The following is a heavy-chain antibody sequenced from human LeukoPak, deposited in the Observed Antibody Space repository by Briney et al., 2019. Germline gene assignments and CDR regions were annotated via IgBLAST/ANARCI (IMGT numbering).Heavy chain of an antibody. J-gene: IGHJ6*03. CDR3: ARSYCSGGSCYSQSYYYYYYYMDV. CDR1: GGTFSSYA. CDR2: IIPIFGTA. V-gene: IGHV1-69*05. D-gene: IGHD2-15*01. Sequence: SVKVSCKASGGTFSSYAISWVRQAPGQGLEWMGGIIPIFGTANYAQKFQGRVTITMDESTSTAYMELSSVTAADTAVYYCARSYCSGGSCYSQSYYYYYYYMDVWGKGTTVTVSS.